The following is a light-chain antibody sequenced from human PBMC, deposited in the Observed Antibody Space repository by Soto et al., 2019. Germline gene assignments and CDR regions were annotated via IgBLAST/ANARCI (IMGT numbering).Light chain of an antibody. CDR2: AAS. CDR3: QQSHSSPPIT. J-gene: IGKJ5*01. CDR1: QNIDNY. V-gene: IGKV1-39*01. Sequence: DIQMTQSPSSLSASLGDTVTISCRASQNIDNYLHWYQQTPGKAPKVLPYAASVLKDGVPSRFSGSGYGTDFTLTISNLQPEDFAFYYCQQSHSSPPITFGQGTRLDIK.